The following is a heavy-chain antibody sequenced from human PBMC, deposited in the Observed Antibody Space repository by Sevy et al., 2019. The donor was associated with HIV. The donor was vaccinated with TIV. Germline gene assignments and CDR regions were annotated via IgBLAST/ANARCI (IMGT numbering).Heavy chain of an antibody. Sequence: GGSLRLSCAASGFTFTNYGMHWVRQAPGKGLEWVSGISNSGANTYYADSVRGRFTVSRDNSKNTVYLQLNSLRAEDTTVYYCAKEWTLLSDWYGEFDYWGQGTLVTVSS. J-gene: IGHJ4*02. CDR1: GFTFTNYG. V-gene: IGHV3-23*01. CDR3: AKEWTLLSDWYGEFDY. CDR2: ISNSGANT. D-gene: IGHD6-19*01.